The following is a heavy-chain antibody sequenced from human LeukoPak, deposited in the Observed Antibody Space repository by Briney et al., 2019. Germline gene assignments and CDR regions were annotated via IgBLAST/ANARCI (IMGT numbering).Heavy chain of an antibody. Sequence: GGSLRLSCVFSGFTFSNYWMKWVRQAPGKGLEWVASINEDGSGKYSMDSVKDRVTISRDNSKNTLYLQMNSLRAEDTAVYYCARSDDDAFDIWGQGTMVTVSS. J-gene: IGHJ3*02. V-gene: IGHV3-7*01. CDR1: GFTFSNYW. CDR2: INEDGSGK. CDR3: ARSDDDAFDI.